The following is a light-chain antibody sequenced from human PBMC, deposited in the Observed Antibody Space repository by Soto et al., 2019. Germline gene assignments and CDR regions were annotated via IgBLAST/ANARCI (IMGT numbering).Light chain of an antibody. CDR1: RSVLSDSNNQNY. V-gene: IGKV4-1*01. Sequence: DFVMTQSPDSLAVSLGERATINCKSSRSVLSDSNNQNYLAWFQQKPGQPPKLLIYWASTRESGVPYRFSGSGSGTDFTLTINSLQAEDVAVYYCQEYHSDPITFGQGTRLEIK. CDR3: QEYHSDPIT. J-gene: IGKJ5*01. CDR2: WAS.